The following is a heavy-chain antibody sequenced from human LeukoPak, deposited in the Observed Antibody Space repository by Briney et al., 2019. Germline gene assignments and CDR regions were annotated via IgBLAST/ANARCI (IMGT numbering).Heavy chain of an antibody. CDR2: ISGSGGST. J-gene: IGHJ4*02. Sequence: GGSLRLSCAASGFTFSSYSMNWVRQAPGKGLEWVSAISGSGGSTYYADSVKGRFTISRDNSKNTLYLQMNSLRAEDTAVYYCARDVGSSSSIAFGYWGQGTLVTVSS. D-gene: IGHD6-13*01. V-gene: IGHV3-23*01. CDR3: ARDVGSSSSIAFGY. CDR1: GFTFSSYS.